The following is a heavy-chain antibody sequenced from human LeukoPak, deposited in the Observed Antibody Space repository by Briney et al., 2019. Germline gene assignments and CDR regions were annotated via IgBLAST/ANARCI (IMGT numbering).Heavy chain of an antibody. CDR3: AKDRDYVWGSCRLPDQPTDY. D-gene: IGHD3-16*02. CDR2: ISGSGGST. Sequence: GGSLRLSCAASGFTFSSYAMSWVRQAPGKGLEWVSAISGSGGSTYYADSVKGRFTISRDNSKNTLYLQMNSLRAEDTAVYYCAKDRDYVWGSCRLPDQPTDYWGQGTLVTVSS. V-gene: IGHV3-23*01. CDR1: GFTFSSYA. J-gene: IGHJ4*02.